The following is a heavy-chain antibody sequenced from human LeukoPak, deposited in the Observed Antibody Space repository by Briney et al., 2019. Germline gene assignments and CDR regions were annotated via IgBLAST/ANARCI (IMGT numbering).Heavy chain of an antibody. V-gene: IGHV3-15*01. CDR2: IKSKTDGGTT. D-gene: IGHD5-18*01. CDR1: GFTFSNAW. CDR3: ARTGSYGLPRDY. Sequence: PGGSLRLSCAASGFTFSNAWMSWVRQAPGKGLEWVGRIKSKTDGGTTDYAAPVKGRFTISRDDSKNTLYLQMNSLKTEDTAVYYCARTGSYGLPRDYWGQGTLVTVSS. J-gene: IGHJ4*02.